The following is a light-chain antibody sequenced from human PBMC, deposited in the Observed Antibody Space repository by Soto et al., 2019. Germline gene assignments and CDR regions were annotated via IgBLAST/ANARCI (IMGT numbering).Light chain of an antibody. CDR1: QTITTY. V-gene: IGKV3-11*01. CDR2: GAS. J-gene: IGKJ5*01. Sequence: IVLTQSPATLSLSPGERATLSCRASQTITTYLAWYQQKPGLPPRLLIYGASNRATGIPARFSGSGSGTDFTLTISNLEPEDFAVYYCQQRSNWPANFGQGTRLEI. CDR3: QQRSNWPAN.